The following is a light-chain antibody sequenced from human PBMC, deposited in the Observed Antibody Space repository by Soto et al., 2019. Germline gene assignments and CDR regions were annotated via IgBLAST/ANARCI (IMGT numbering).Light chain of an antibody. CDR3: AAWDDSLNGYV. CDR2: SNN. Sequence: QPVLTQPPSASGTPGQRVTISCSGSSSNIGSNVIDWYQQLPGTAPKLLIYSNNQRPSGVPDRFSGSKSGTSGSLAISGLQSEDEADYYCAAWDDSLNGYVFGTGTKLTVL. J-gene: IGLJ1*01. CDR1: SSNIGSNV. V-gene: IGLV1-44*01.